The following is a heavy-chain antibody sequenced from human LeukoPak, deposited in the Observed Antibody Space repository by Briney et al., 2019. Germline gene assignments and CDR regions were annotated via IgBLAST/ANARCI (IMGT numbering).Heavy chain of an antibody. J-gene: IGHJ4*02. V-gene: IGHV1-18*01. CDR3: ARVGHYDSSGNERPIDY. Sequence: ASVKVSCKASGYTFTSYGISWVRQAPGQRLEWMGWISAYNGNTNYAQKLQGRVTMTTDTSTSTAYMELRSLRSDDTAVYYCARVGHYDSSGNERPIDYWGQGTLVTVSS. CDR1: GYTFTSYG. CDR2: ISAYNGNT. D-gene: IGHD3-22*01.